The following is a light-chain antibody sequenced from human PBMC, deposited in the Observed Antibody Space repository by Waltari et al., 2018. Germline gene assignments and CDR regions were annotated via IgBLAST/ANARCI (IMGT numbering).Light chain of an antibody. J-gene: IGKJ1*01. CDR3: QQYNNLPPWT. CDR2: GAS. V-gene: IGKV3-15*01. CDR1: QRVSSN. Sequence: EIVMTQSPATLSVSPGERDTLSCRASQRVSSNLAWYQNKPGQAPRLLIYGASPRATGIPAKFSGSGSGKDFTLTISSLQSEDFSVYYCQQYNNLPPWTFGQGTKVEIK.